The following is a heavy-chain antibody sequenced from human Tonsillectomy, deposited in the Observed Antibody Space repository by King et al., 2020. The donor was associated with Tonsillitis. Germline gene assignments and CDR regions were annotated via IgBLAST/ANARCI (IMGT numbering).Heavy chain of an antibody. V-gene: IGHV3-43D*03. CDR2: ISWDGGST. D-gene: IGHD6-19*01. CDR1: GFTFDDYA. J-gene: IGHJ4*02. CDR3: AKEGDSSGWPGNFDD. Sequence: VQLVESGGVVVQPGGSLRLSCAASGFTFDDYAMHWVRQAPGKGLEWGSLISWDGGSTYYADSVKGRFTISRDNSKNSLYLQMNSLRAEDTALYYCAKEGDSSGWPGNFDDWGQGNLVTVYS.